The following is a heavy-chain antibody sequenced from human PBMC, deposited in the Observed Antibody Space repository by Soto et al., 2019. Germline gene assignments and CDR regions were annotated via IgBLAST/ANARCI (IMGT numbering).Heavy chain of an antibody. J-gene: IGHJ3*02. CDR3: ARVVKNYYDSSGYYSHAFDI. D-gene: IGHD3-22*01. V-gene: IGHV4-30-2*01. Sequence: TLSLTCAIYGCSIVNGVCYRSWIRQPPGKGLEWIGYIYHSGSTYYNPSLKSRVTISVDRSKNQFSLKLSSVTAADTAVYYCARVVKNYYDSSGYYSHAFDIWGQGTMVTVSS. CDR2: IYHSGST. CDR1: GCSIVNGVCY.